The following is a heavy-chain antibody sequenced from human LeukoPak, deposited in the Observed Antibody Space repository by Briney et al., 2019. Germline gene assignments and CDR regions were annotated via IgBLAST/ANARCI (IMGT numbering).Heavy chain of an antibody. J-gene: IGHJ4*02. D-gene: IGHD2-2*01. CDR3: ASRIVVPAAIASDY. CDR1: GGSFSGYY. Sequence: SSETLSLTCAVYGGSFSGYYWSWIRQPPEKGLEWIGEINHSGSTNYNPSLKSRVTISVDTSKNQFSLKLSSVTAADTAVYYCASRIVVPAAIASDYWGQGTLVTVSS. V-gene: IGHV4-34*01. CDR2: INHSGST.